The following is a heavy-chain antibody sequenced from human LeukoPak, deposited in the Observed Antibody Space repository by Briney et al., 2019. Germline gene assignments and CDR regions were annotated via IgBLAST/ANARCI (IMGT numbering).Heavy chain of an antibody. Sequence: PGGSLRLSCAASGFTFSSYSMNWVRQDPGKGLEWVSSISSSSSYIYYADSVKGRFAISRDNAKNSLYLQMNSLRAEDTAMYYCAREGGWYIDYWGQGTLVTVSS. CDR3: AREGGWYIDY. J-gene: IGHJ4*02. CDR2: ISSSSSYI. D-gene: IGHD6-19*01. V-gene: IGHV3-21*04. CDR1: GFTFSSYS.